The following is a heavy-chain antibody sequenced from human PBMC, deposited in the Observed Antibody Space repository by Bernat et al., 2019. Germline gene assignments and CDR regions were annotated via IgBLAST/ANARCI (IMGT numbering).Heavy chain of an antibody. D-gene: IGHD2-21*01. V-gene: IGHV3-66*01. CDR2: IYSGGNT. CDR3: TRAYSGDI. Sequence: EVQLVESGGGLVQPGGSLRLSCAASGFTVSSYYMSWFRQAPGKGLEWVSVIYSGGNTFYTDSVNDRFTISRDISKNTLYLQMNSLRVEDTGVYYCTRAYSGDIWGQGTMVTVSS. J-gene: IGHJ3*02. CDR1: GFTVSSYY.